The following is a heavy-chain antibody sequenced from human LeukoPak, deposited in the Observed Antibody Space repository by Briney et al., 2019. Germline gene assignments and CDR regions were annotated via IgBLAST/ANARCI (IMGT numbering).Heavy chain of an antibody. CDR1: GDSVSSNSAA. V-gene: IGHV6-1*01. CDR3: ARSLRTFGGVIVYYFDY. D-gene: IGHD3-16*02. J-gene: IGHJ4*02. Sequence: SQTLSLTCAISGDSVSSNSAAWNWIRQSPSRGLEWLGRTYYRSKWYNDYAVSVKSRITINPDTSKNQFSLQLNSVTPEDTAVYYCARSLRTFGGVIVYYFDYWGQGTLVTVSS. CDR2: TYYRSKWYN.